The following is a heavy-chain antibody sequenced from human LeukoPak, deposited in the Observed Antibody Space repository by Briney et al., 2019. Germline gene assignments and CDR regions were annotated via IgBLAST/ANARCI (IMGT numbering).Heavy chain of an antibody. Sequence: ASVKVSCKASGYTFIHYDINWVRQASGHGLEWMGWMNPVSGNTGYAQKFQGRFTLTRNTSISTAYMELSSRRSDDTAVYYCVRALVRGVVLSDFWGQGTLVTVSS. CDR3: VRALVRGVVLSDF. J-gene: IGHJ4*02. V-gene: IGHV1-8*01. D-gene: IGHD3-10*01. CDR1: GYTFIHYD. CDR2: MNPVSGNT.